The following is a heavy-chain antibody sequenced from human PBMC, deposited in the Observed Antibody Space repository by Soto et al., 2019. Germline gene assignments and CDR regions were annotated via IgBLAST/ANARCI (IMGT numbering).Heavy chain of an antibody. J-gene: IGHJ4*02. CDR1: AYTFTCYA. D-gene: IGHD3-16*01. Sequence: ASLKVSCKTSAYTFTCYAMHCVHQAPGQRLEWMGWINAGNGNTKYSQKFQGRVTITRDTSASTAYMELSSLRSEDTAVYYCARDRRDYDYIWGSYYAYFDYWGQGTLVTVSS. CDR3: ARDRRDYDYIWGSYYAYFDY. V-gene: IGHV1-3*01. CDR2: INAGNGNT.